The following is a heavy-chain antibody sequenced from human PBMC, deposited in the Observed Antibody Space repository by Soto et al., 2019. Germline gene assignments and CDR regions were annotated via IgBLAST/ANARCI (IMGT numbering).Heavy chain of an antibody. J-gene: IGHJ3*02. CDR1: GGSISSGGYS. CDR2: IYHSGST. V-gene: IGHV4-30-2*01. D-gene: IGHD3-22*01. Sequence: KPSETLSLTCAVSGGSISSGGYSWSWIRQPPGKGLEWIGYIYHSGSTYYNPSLKSRVTISVDRSKNQFSLKLSSVTAADTAVYYCARSDYYDSSGTTLIDAFDIWGQGTMVTVSS. CDR3: ARSDYYDSSGTTLIDAFDI.